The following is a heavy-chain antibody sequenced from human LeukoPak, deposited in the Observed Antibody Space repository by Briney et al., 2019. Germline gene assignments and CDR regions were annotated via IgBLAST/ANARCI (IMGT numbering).Heavy chain of an antibody. CDR3: ARGGMDTIERPFDY. Sequence: GGSLRLSCAASGFTVSSNYMSWVRQAPGKGLEWVSVIYSGGSTYYADSVKGRFTISRDNSKNTLYLQMNSLRAEDTAVYYCARGGMDTIERPFDYWGQGTLVTVSS. CDR1: GFTVSSNY. D-gene: IGHD5-24*01. V-gene: IGHV3-66*01. J-gene: IGHJ4*02. CDR2: IYSGGST.